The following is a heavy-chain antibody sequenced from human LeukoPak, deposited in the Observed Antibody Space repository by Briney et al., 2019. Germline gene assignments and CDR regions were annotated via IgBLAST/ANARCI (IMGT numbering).Heavy chain of an antibody. CDR2: MYPNSGNT. V-gene: IGHV1-8*01. CDR3: ARLRIQGKNWFDP. CDR1: GYTFTSYD. J-gene: IGHJ5*02. D-gene: IGHD2-15*01. Sequence: ASVKVSCKASGYTFTSYDINWVRQATGQGLEWMGWMYPNSGNTGYAQKFQGRVTMTRNTSISTAYMELSSLRSEDTAVYYCARLRIQGKNWFDPWGQGTLVTVSS.